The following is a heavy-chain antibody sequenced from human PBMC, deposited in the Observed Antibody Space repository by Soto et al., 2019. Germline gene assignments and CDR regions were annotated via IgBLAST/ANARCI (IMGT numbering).Heavy chain of an antibody. J-gene: IGHJ4*02. D-gene: IGHD2-15*01. CDR1: GFTVSSNY. V-gene: IGHV3-66*01. Sequence: EVQLVESGGGLVQPGGSLRLSCAASGFTVSSNYMSWVRQAPGKGLEWVSVIYSGGSTYYADSVKCRFTISRDNSKNTLYLQMNSLRDEDTAVYYCARSCCYPPGDYWGQGTLVTVSS. CDR2: IYSGGST. CDR3: ARSCCYPPGDY.